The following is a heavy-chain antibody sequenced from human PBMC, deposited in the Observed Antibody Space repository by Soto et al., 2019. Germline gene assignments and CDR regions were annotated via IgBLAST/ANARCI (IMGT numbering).Heavy chain of an antibody. CDR1: GFTFSSYA. Sequence: GGSLRLSCAASGFTFSSYAMSWVRQAPGKGLEWVSSISISGGNTYYADSVRGRFTISRDNSKNTLYLHMNSLTAEDTAIYYCANEIRPNDYWGQGTLVTVSS. CDR2: ISISGGNT. CDR3: ANEIRPNDY. D-gene: IGHD4-17*01. J-gene: IGHJ4*02. V-gene: IGHV3-23*01.